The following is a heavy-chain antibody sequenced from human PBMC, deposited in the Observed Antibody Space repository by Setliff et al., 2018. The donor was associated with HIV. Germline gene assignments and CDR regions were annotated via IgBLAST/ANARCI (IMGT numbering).Heavy chain of an antibody. D-gene: IGHD6-19*01. CDR2: ITSSNFI. J-gene: IGHJ4*02. CDR1: GFTSSSYS. Sequence: SGGSLRLSCAASGFTSSSYSINWVRQAPGEGLEWVSSITSSNFIYYADSVKGRFTISRDNAKNSLYLQMNSLRAEDTAVYYCARVWLGNSGVYYFDYWGQGTLVTVSS. CDR3: ARVWLGNSGVYYFDY. V-gene: IGHV3-21*01.